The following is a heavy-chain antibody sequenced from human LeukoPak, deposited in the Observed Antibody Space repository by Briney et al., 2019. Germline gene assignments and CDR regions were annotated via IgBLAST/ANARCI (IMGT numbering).Heavy chain of an antibody. J-gene: IGHJ5*02. CDR1: GFTFSSYA. CDR3: ARPAAGFYAWFDP. D-gene: IGHD5/OR15-5a*01. Sequence: GGSLRLSCAASGFTFSSYAMHWVRQAPGKGLEWVAVISYDGSNKYYADSVKGRFIISRDNSKNTVYLQMNSLRSEDTAVYYCARPAAGFYAWFDPWGQGTLVTVSS. V-gene: IGHV3-30*04. CDR2: ISYDGSNK.